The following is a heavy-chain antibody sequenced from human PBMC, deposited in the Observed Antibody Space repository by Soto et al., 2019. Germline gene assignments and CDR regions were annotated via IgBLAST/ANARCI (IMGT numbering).Heavy chain of an antibody. D-gene: IGHD5-18*01. J-gene: IGHJ4*02. V-gene: IGHV1-18*01. CDR2: ISAYNGNT. CDR3: ARATWIQLWLQPGESDY. Sequence: ASVKVSCKASGYTFTSYCISWVRQAPGQGLEWMGWISAYNGNTNYAQKLQGRVTMTTDTSTSTAYMELRSLRSDDTAVYYCARATWIQLWLQPGESDYWGQGTLVTVSS. CDR1: GYTFTSYC.